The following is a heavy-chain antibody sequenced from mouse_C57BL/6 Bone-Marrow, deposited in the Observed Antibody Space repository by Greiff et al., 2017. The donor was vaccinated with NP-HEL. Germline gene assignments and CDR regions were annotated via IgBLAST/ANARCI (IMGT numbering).Heavy chain of an antibody. CDR2: IYPGSGST. J-gene: IGHJ4*01. Sequence: QVQLKQPGAELVKPGASVKMSCKASGYTFTSYWITWVKQRPGQGLEWIGDIYPGSGSTNYNEKFKSKATLTVDTSSSTAYMQLSSLTSEDSAVYYCANYYGSSFGAMDYWGQGTSVTVSS. CDR1: GYTFTSYW. D-gene: IGHD1-1*01. V-gene: IGHV1-55*01. CDR3: ANYYGSSFGAMDY.